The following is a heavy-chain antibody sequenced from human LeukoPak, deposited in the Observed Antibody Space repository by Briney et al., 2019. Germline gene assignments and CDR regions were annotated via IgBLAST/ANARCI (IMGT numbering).Heavy chain of an antibody. CDR3: AKGQELDDGVFDS. Sequence: RSGGSLRLSCAASGFTFSRIAMTWVRQAPGKGLEWVSTIRSNGDTAYNADSVRGRFAISRDNSKNALFLQMNSLRVEDTAIYYCAKGQELDDGVFDSWGQGTLVTVSS. D-gene: IGHD1-1*01. V-gene: IGHV3-23*01. CDR1: GFTFSRIA. CDR2: IRSNGDTA. J-gene: IGHJ4*02.